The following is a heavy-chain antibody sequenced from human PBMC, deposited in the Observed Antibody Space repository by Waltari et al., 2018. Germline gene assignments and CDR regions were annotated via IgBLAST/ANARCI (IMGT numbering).Heavy chain of an antibody. CDR1: GGTFSSYA. V-gene: IGHV1-69*06. Sequence: QVQLVQSGAEVKKPGSSVKVSCKAYGGTFSSYATRLLRQAPGQGLEWMGGIIPIFGTANYAQKFQGRVTITADKSTSTAYMELSSLRSEDTAVYYCARAQNQLGIYYYYMDVWGKGTTVTVSS. CDR2: IIPIFGTA. D-gene: IGHD7-27*01. CDR3: ARAQNQLGIYYYYMDV. J-gene: IGHJ6*03.